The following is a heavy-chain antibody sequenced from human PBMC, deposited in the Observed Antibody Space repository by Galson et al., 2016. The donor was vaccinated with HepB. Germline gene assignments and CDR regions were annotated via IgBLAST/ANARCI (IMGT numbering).Heavy chain of an antibody. D-gene: IGHD3-10*01. CDR1: GFTFSNYA. CDR2: IEHDGNIK. J-gene: IGHJ4*02. CDR3: AKGINYFASGSPSDY. Sequence: SLRLSCAVSGFTFSNYAMHWVRQAPGKGLEWVTVIEHDGNIKYYADSVKGRFPFSRDNSKTTLYLQMNTLRVKDTAIYYCAKGINYFASGSPSDYWGQGTLVTVSS. V-gene: IGHV3-30*04.